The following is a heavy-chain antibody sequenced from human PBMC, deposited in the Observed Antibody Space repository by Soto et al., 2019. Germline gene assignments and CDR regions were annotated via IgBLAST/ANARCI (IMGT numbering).Heavy chain of an antibody. V-gene: IGHV3-48*01. CDR1: EFTFSTYA. D-gene: IGHD3-10*01. CDR2: ISSSSQNI. J-gene: IGHJ6*03. Sequence: EVQLVESGGGLVQPGGSLRLSCAASEFTFSTYAMNWVRQAPGKGLEWVSYISSSSQNIRYADSVKGRFTISRDNAKHSLYLQMNRLRAEDTPVYYWARGQSRGQVFYYYMDVWGKGTTVTVSS. CDR3: ARGQSRGQVFYYYMDV.